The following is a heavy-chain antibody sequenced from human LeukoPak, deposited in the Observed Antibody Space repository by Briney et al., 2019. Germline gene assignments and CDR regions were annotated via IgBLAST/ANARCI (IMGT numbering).Heavy chain of an antibody. CDR3: GLSGNYYYYYMDV. CDR1: GGTFRTFA. CDR2: IIPIFGIP. D-gene: IGHD6-25*01. V-gene: IGHV1-69*13. J-gene: IGHJ6*03. Sequence: SVKVSCKASGGTFRTFAISWVRQAPGQGLEWMGGIIPIFGIPDSAQKFQGRLTITADESTTTAYVELSSLRSDDTAIYYCGLSGNYYYYYMDVWGKGTTVTISS.